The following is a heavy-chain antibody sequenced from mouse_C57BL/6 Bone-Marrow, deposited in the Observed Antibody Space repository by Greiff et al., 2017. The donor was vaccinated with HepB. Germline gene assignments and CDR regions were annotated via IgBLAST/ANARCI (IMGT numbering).Heavy chain of an antibody. Sequence: VQLQQSGPELVKPGASVKISCKASGYSFTGYYMNWVKQSPGKSLEWIGEINPSTGGTTYNQKFKAKATLTVDKSSSTAYMQLKSLTSEDSAVYYCARRTAWFAYWGQGTLVTVSA. CDR2: INPSTGGT. CDR1: GYSFTGYY. J-gene: IGHJ3*01. CDR3: ARRTAWFAY. V-gene: IGHV1-42*01.